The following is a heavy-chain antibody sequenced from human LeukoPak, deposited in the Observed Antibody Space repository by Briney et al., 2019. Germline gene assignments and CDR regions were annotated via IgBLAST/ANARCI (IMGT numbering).Heavy chain of an antibody. D-gene: IGHD3-22*01. V-gene: IGHV1-8*01. J-gene: IGHJ4*02. Sequence: ASVKVSCKASGYTFTSYDINWVRQATGQGLEWMGWMNPNNSSTGYAQKFQGRLTMTRNTSISTAYMELSGLRSEDTAVYYCARGLGSFPVVVIGYWGQGTLVTVSS. CDR2: MNPNNSST. CDR1: GYTFTSYD. CDR3: ARGLGSFPVVVIGY.